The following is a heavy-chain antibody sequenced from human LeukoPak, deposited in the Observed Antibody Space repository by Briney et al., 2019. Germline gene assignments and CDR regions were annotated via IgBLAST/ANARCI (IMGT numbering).Heavy chain of an antibody. D-gene: IGHD1-26*01. CDR3: ARSYSGSYLDYFDY. CDR1: GFSFSDYG. V-gene: IGHV3-48*04. CDR2: ISSSSSTI. J-gene: IGHJ4*02. Sequence: PGGSLRLSCEVSGFSFSDYGMNWVRQAPGKGLEWVSYISSSSSTIYYADSVKGRFTISRDNAKNSLYLQMNSLRAEDTAVYYCARSYSGSYLDYFDYWGQGTLVTVSS.